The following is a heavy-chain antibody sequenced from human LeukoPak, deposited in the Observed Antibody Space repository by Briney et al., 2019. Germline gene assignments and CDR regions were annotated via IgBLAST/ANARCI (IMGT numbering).Heavy chain of an antibody. CDR1: GGSFSGYY. V-gene: IGHV4-34*01. CDR3: ARVYDFWSGYYSIPHFDY. Sequence: SETLSLTCAVYGGSFSGYYWSWIRQPPGKGLEWIGEINPNGSTNYNPSLKSRVTISVDTSKNQFSLKLSSVTAADTAVYYCARVYDFWSGYYSIPHFDYWGQGTLVTVSS. J-gene: IGHJ4*02. D-gene: IGHD3-3*01. CDR2: INPNGST.